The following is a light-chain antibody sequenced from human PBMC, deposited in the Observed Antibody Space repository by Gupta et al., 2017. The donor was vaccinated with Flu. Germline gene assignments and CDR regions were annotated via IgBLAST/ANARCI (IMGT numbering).Light chain of an antibody. V-gene: IGLV2-23*02. J-gene: IGLJ3*02. Sequence: SFTISCTGTTSDVGRYDLVSWYQHHPGRAPKVLIYEVTQRPSGVSNRFSGSRSGDTASLTISGLQAEDEADYYCCSYAGGSTVVFGGGTKLTVL. CDR3: CSYAGGSTVV. CDR1: TSDVGRYDL. CDR2: EVT.